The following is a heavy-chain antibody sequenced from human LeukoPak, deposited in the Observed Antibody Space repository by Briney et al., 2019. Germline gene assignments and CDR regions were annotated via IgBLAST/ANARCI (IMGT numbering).Heavy chain of an antibody. V-gene: IGHV3-74*01. J-gene: IGHJ4*02. CDR2: IKGDGSGT. CDR1: GFMFSSYW. Sequence: GGSLRLSCAASGFMFSSYWMQWARQAPGKGLVWLSRIKGDGSGTNYADSVKGRFIISRDNARNSLYLQVNSLRAEDTAVYYCARGHNSNWDHCFDNWGQGTLVTVSS. CDR3: ARGHNSNWDHCFDN. D-gene: IGHD6-13*01.